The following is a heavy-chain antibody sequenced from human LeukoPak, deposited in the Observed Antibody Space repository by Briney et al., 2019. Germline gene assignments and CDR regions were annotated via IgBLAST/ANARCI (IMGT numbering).Heavy chain of an antibody. J-gene: IGHJ4*02. CDR3: ARETLLLYYYDSSGYYY. CDR2: IYTSGST. D-gene: IGHD3-22*01. Sequence: SQTLSLTCTVSGGSISSGSYNWSWIRPPAGKGLEWIGRIYTSGSTNYNHSLKSRVTISVDTSKIQFSLKLSSVTDADTAVYYCARETLLLYYYDSSGYYYWGQGTLVTVSS. CDR1: GGSISSGSYN. V-gene: IGHV4-61*02.